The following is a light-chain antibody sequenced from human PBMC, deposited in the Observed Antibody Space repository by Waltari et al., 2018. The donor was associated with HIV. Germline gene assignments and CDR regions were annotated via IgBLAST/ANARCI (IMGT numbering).Light chain of an antibody. CDR2: QDR. Sequence: SYELTQPPSVSVSPGQTASITCPGDKLGNKNVCWYQQKSGQSPVLVIYQDRRRPSGIPRRFSGSSSGNTATLTISGTQAVDEADYYCQTWDSFIVVFAGGTRLTVL. J-gene: IGLJ2*01. V-gene: IGLV3-1*01. CDR1: KLGNKN. CDR3: QTWDSFIVV.